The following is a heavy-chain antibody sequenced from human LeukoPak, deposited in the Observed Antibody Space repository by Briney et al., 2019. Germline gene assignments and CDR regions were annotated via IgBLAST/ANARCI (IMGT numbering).Heavy chain of an antibody. V-gene: IGHV3-23*01. J-gene: IGHJ4*02. CDR2: ISPSGDIT. Sequence: GSLRLSCAASGFTFSNYAMNWVRQAPGKGLEWVSGISPSGDITYYADSVKGRFTISRDNSKNTVYLQVNSLRAEDTAVFYCAKDRAWLQFWSWGQGTLVTVSS. CDR1: GFTFSNYA. CDR3: AKDRAWLQFWS. D-gene: IGHD5-18*01.